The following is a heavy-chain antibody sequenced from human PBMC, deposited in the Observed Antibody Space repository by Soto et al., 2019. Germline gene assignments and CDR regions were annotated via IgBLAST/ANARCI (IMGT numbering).Heavy chain of an antibody. D-gene: IGHD2-2*01. CDR1: GGSISSGGYS. V-gene: IGHV4-30-2*01. J-gene: IGHJ4*02. CDR2: IYHSGST. Sequence: SETLSLTCAVSGGSISSGGYSWSWIRQPPGKGLEWIGYIYHSGSTYYNPSPKSRVTISVDRSKNQFSLKLSSVTAADTAVYYCARASGTASLLFDYWGQGTLVTVSS. CDR3: ARASGTASLLFDY.